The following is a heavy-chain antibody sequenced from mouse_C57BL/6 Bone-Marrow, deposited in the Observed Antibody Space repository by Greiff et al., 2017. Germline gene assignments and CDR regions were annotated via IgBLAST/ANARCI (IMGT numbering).Heavy chain of an antibody. D-gene: IGHD1-1*01. CDR3: ARFTTVVARGFAY. Sequence: VKLVESGAELARPGASVKMSCKASGYTFTSYTMHWVKQRPGQGLEWIGYINPSSGYTKYNQKFKDKATLTADKSSSTAYMQLSSLTSEDSAVYYCARFTTVVARGFAYWGQGTLVTVSA. J-gene: IGHJ3*01. V-gene: IGHV1-4*01. CDR2: INPSSGYT. CDR1: GYTFTSYT.